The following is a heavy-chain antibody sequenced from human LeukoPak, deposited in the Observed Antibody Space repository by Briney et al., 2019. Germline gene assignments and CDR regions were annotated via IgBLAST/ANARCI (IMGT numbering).Heavy chain of an antibody. V-gene: IGHV1-2*02. CDR2: INPNSGGT. CDR1: GYTFTGYY. D-gene: IGHD3-22*01. CDR3: ARMGYYDGSGYLYYFDY. J-gene: IGHJ4*02. Sequence: GASVKVSCKASGYTFTGYYMRWVRQAPGQGLEWMGWINPNSGGTNYAQKFQGRVTMTRDTSISTAYMELSRLRSDDTAVYYCARMGYYDGSGYLYYFDYWGQGTLVTVSS.